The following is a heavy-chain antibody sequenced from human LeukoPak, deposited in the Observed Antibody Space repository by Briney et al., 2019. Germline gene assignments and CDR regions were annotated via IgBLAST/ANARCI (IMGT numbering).Heavy chain of an antibody. Sequence: SETLSLTCTVSGGSISIISYNWGWFGQPPGKGLEWIGSIYYSGSTYYNPSLKSRVTISVDTSKNQFSLKLRSVTAADTAVYYCARDTRDAFDIWGQGTMVTVSS. CDR1: GGSISIISYN. CDR2: IYYSGST. J-gene: IGHJ3*02. CDR3: ARDTRDAFDI. V-gene: IGHV4-39*07.